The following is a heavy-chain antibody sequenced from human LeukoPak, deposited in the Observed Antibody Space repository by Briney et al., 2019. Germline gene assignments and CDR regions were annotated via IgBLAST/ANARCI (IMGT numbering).Heavy chain of an antibody. V-gene: IGHV3-74*01. D-gene: IGHD2-2*01. Sequence: GGSLRLSCAASGFTFSSYWMHWVRQAPGKGLVWVSRINKDGSSTTYADSVKGRFTISRDNSKNTLYLHMSSLSAEDTAVYYCAKEMGYGSGTTYYSVAFDIWGQGTMVTVSS. CDR2: INKDGSST. J-gene: IGHJ3*02. CDR1: GFTFSSYW. CDR3: AKEMGYGSGTTYYSVAFDI.